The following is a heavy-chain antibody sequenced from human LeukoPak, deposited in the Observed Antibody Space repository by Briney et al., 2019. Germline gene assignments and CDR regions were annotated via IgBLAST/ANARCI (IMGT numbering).Heavy chain of an antibody. D-gene: IGHD3-22*01. CDR2: IIPIFGTA. CDR1: GGTFSSYA. Sequence: SVKVSCKASGGTFSSYAISWVRQAPGQGLEWMGRIIPIFGTANYAQKFQGRVTITTDESTSTAYMELSSLRSEDTAVYYCACLWDSSGYYQYDAFDIWGQGTMVTVSS. J-gene: IGHJ3*02. V-gene: IGHV1-69*05. CDR3: ACLWDSSGYYQYDAFDI.